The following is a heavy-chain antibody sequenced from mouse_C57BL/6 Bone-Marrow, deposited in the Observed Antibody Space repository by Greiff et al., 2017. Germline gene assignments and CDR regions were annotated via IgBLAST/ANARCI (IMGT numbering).Heavy chain of an antibody. CDR3: ARWAYGNYVSWFAY. Sequence: QVQLQQSGAELARPGASVKMSCKASGYTFTSYTMHWVKQRPGQGLEWIGYLNPSSGYTKYNQKFKDKATLTADKSSSTAYMQLSSLTSEDSAVYYCARWAYGNYVSWFAYWGQGTLVTVAA. CDR2: LNPSSGYT. D-gene: IGHD2-1*01. J-gene: IGHJ3*01. V-gene: IGHV1-4*01. CDR1: GYTFTSYT.